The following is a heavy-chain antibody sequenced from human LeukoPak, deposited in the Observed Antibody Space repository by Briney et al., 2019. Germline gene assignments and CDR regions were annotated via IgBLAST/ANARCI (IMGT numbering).Heavy chain of an antibody. CDR3: ATDRSSGWYWFDP. J-gene: IGHJ5*02. CDR2: IYYSGST. CDR1: GGSINSYY. Sequence: SETLSLTCTVSGGSINSYYWSWIRQPPGKGLEWIGYIYYSGSTNYNPSLKSRVTISVDTSKNQVSLKLSSVTAADTAVYYCATDRSSGWYWFDPWGQGTLVTVSS. D-gene: IGHD6-19*01. V-gene: IGHV4-59*01.